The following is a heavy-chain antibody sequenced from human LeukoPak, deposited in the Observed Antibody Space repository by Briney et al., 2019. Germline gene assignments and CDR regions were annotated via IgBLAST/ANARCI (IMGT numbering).Heavy chain of an antibody. CDR1: GFTFSDDW. V-gene: IGHV3-7*01. Sequence: GGSLRLSCAASGFTFSDDWMTWVRQALGKGLEWVAKINQDGSEKYYVDSAKGRFTISRDNTKNSLYLQINSLRAEDTAVYYCARGTPWFDPWGQGTLVTVSS. J-gene: IGHJ5*02. CDR3: ARGTPWFDP. CDR2: INQDGSEK.